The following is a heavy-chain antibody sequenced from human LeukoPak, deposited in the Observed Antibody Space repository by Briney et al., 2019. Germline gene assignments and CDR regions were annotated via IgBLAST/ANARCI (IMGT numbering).Heavy chain of an antibody. V-gene: IGHV1-46*01. CDR2: INPSGGST. J-gene: IGHJ5*02. D-gene: IGHD3-22*01. CDR1: GYTFTSYY. CDR3: AREKTAYYYDSSGYYPRTHRWFDP. Sequence: ASVKVSCKASGYTFTSYYMHWVRQAPGQGLEWMGIINPSGGSTNYAQKFQGRVTMTRDTSTSTVYMELSSLRSEDTAVYYCAREKTAYYYDSSGYYPRTHRWFDPWGQGTLVTVSS.